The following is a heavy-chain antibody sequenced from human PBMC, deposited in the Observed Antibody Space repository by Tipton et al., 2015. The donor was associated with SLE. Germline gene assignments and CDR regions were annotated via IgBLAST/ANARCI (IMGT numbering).Heavy chain of an antibody. Sequence: TLSLTCTVSGGSISSYYWSWIRQPPGKGLEWIGEINHSGSTNYNPSLKSRVTISVDTSKNQFSLKLSSVTAADTAVYYCARRWKWEHDAFDIWGQGTMVTVSS. D-gene: IGHD1-26*01. CDR1: GGSISSYY. V-gene: IGHV4-34*01. J-gene: IGHJ3*02. CDR3: ARRWKWEHDAFDI. CDR2: INHSGST.